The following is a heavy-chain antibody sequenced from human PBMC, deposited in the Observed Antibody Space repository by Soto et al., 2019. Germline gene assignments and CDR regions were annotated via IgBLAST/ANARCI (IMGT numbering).Heavy chain of an antibody. Sequence: GGSLRLSCIGSGFTFGDYAVTWFRQAAGKGLEWVGFIRPKTYGEATQYAASVKDRFAISRDDSKSIAYLQMSSLKVEDTGVYYCAREYGDVWGQGTTVTVSS. V-gene: IGHV3-49*03. CDR1: GFTFGDYA. CDR3: AREYGDV. CDR2: IRPKTYGEAT. J-gene: IGHJ6*02. D-gene: IGHD4-17*01.